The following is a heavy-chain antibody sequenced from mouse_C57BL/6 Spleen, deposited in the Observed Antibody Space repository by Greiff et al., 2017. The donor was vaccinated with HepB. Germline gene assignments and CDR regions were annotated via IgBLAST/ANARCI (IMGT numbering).Heavy chain of an antibody. Sequence: LVESGAELVRPGASVKLSCTASGFNIKDDYMHWVKQRPEQGLEWIGWIDPENGDTEYASKFQGKATITADTSSNTAYLQLSSLTSEDTAVYYCTTGDYYGSSPVFDYWGQGTTLTVSS. J-gene: IGHJ2*01. CDR1: GFNIKDDY. D-gene: IGHD1-1*01. CDR2: IDPENGDT. CDR3: TTGDYYGSSPVFDY. V-gene: IGHV14-4*01.